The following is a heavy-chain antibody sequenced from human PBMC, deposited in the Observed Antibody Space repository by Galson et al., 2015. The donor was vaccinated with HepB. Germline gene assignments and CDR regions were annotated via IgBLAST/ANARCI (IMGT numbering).Heavy chain of an antibody. Sequence: SLRLSCAASGFTFSSYAMHWVRQAPGKGLEWVAVISYDGSNKYYADSVKGRFTISRDNSKNTLYLQMNSLRAEDTAVYYCARDRFVKRANWFDPWGQGTLVTVSS. CDR2: ISYDGSNK. J-gene: IGHJ5*02. V-gene: IGHV3-30*04. D-gene: IGHD1-1*01. CDR1: GFTFSSYA. CDR3: ARDRFVKRANWFDP.